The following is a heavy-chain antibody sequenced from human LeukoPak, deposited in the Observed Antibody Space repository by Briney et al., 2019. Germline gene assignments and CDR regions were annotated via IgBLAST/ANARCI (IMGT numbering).Heavy chain of an antibody. Sequence: SETLSLTCIVSRGSIRSYYWSWIRQPPGMGLEWIGYIYYSGSTNYNPSLKSRVTISVDTSKNQFSLKLSSVTAADTAVYYCARLTMIVVEDWFDPWGQGTLVTVSS. CDR3: ARLTMIVVEDWFDP. J-gene: IGHJ5*02. D-gene: IGHD3-22*01. V-gene: IGHV4-59*12. CDR1: RGSIRSYY. CDR2: IYYSGST.